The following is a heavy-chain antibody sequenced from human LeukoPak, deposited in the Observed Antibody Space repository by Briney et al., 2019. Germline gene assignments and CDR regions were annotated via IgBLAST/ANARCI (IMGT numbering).Heavy chain of an antibody. V-gene: IGHV3-7*01. CDR2: IKPDGDEK. CDR3: ARDPYYYNSGSFAAFDI. CDR1: GFTFSTYC. D-gene: IGHD3-10*01. Sequence: GGSLRLSCAASGFTFSTYCMTWLRQTPGKGLEWVANIKPDGDEKYYEDSVKGRFTISRDNAKNSLYLQMDSLTAEDTALYYCARDPYYYNSGSFAAFDIWGQGTMVTVSS. J-gene: IGHJ3*02.